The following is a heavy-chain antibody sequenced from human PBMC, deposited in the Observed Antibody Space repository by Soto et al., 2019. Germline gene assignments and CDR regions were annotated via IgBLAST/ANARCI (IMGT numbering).Heavy chain of an antibody. CDR2: LYNSGST. J-gene: IGHJ6*02. CDR3: ARDLWGYCGTDCYPLDV. CDR1: GDSIRSWY. V-gene: IGHV4-59*01. Sequence: PLETLSVTCRVAGDSIRSWYWNWIRQAPVKGLEWIGYLYNSGSTVYNPSLKSRVTISVDTSKNQFSLKLNSVTAADTAVYYCARDLWGYCGTDCYPLDVWGQGTTVTVSS. D-gene: IGHD2-21*02.